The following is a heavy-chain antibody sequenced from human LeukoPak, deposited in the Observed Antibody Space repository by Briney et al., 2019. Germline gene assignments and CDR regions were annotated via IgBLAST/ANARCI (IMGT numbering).Heavy chain of an antibody. CDR2: IYNDGSNQ. V-gene: IGHV3-33*06. CDR1: GFTLSNFG. D-gene: IGHD2-21*01. Sequence: AGRSLRLSCAASGFTLSNFGMHWVRQAPGKGLEWVAVIYNDGSNQHYADSVRGRFTISRDNSKNTLYLQMSSLRAEDTAVYYCAKDGSGPYYSLFDPWGQGTLVIVSS. CDR3: AKDGSGPYYSLFDP. J-gene: IGHJ5*02.